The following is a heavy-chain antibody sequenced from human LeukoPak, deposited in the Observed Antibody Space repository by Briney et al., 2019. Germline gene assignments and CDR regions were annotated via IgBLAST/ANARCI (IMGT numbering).Heavy chain of an antibody. J-gene: IGHJ6*03. CDR2: IYHSGST. Sequence: SETLSLTCAVSGGSISSSNWWSWVRQPPGKGLEWIGEIYHSGSTNYNPSLKSRVTISLDTSKNQFSLRLSAVTAADTAAYYCASVRRGFGESSKYYSYYYMDVWGNGTTVTISS. CDR3: ASVRRGFGESSKYYSYYYMDV. V-gene: IGHV4-4*02. CDR1: GGSISSSNW. D-gene: IGHD3-10*01.